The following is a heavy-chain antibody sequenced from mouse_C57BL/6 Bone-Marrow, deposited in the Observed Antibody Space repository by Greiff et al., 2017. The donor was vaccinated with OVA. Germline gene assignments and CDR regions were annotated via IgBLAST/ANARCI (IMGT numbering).Heavy chain of an antibody. D-gene: IGHD1-1*02. J-gene: IGHJ2*01. Sequence: VHVKQSGAELVRPGASVKLSCTASGFNIKDDYMHWVKQRPEQGLEWIGWIDPENGDTEYASKFQGKATITADTSSNTAYLQLSSLSSEDTAVYYCTSFGNFDYWGPGPTLTVSS. V-gene: IGHV14-4*01. CDR2: IDPENGDT. CDR3: TSFGNFDY. CDR1: GFNIKDDY.